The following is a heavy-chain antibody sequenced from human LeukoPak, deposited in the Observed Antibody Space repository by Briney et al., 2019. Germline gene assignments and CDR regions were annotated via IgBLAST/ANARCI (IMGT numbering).Heavy chain of an antibody. CDR1: GFTFNSYA. D-gene: IGHD2-21*02. V-gene: IGHV3-23*01. Sequence: GGSLRLSCAASGFTFNSYAMSWVRQAPGKGLEWVSTISGNYGSTYYADSVKGRFTISRDNFKNTVFLRMNSLRAEDTAVYYCAKVVLLLTASDAFDFWGQGTKVTVSS. J-gene: IGHJ3*01. CDR2: ISGNYGST. CDR3: AKVVLLLTASDAFDF.